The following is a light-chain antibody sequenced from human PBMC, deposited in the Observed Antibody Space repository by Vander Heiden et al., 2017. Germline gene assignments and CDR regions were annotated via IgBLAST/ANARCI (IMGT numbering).Light chain of an antibody. Sequence: DIQMTQSPSTLPASVGDRASIPCRARQSISDHLNWYQQKAGEAPRLLIYTATSLQSGVPSRFSGSGSGTDFTLTISSLQPEDFATYYCQQSYSTRLTFGGGTKVEIK. CDR1: QSISDH. CDR2: TAT. V-gene: IGKV1-39*01. CDR3: QQSYSTRLT. J-gene: IGKJ4*01.